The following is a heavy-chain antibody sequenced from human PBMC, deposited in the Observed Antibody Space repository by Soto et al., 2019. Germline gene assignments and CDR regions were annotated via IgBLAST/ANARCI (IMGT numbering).Heavy chain of an antibody. D-gene: IGHD1-26*01. J-gene: IGHJ4*02. Sequence: GGSLRLSCVGSGFNFRIYTMNWVRQAPGKGPEWVSSISQTGDYMVYADSVKGRFTISRDNSKNTLYLQMNSLRTEDTAVFYCARSGGSYFGPFDYWGQGTLVTVSS. V-gene: IGHV3-21*01. CDR1: GFNFRIYT. CDR3: ARSGGSYFGPFDY. CDR2: ISQTGDYM.